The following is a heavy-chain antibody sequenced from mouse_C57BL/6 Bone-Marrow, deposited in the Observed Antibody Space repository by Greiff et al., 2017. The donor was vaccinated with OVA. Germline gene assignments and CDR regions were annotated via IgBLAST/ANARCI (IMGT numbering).Heavy chain of an antibody. Sequence: QVQLQQPGAELVKPGASVKVSCKASGYTFTSYWMQWGEKRRGRGLEWIGRMEPADSDTNDNQKFKGKATLTVDKSSSTAYMQLSSLTSEDSAVYYCAIGPPLLPPYWGQGTTLTVSS. J-gene: IGHJ2*01. CDR2: MEPADSDT. CDR1: GYTFTSYW. CDR3: AIGPPLLPPY. V-gene: IGHV1-74*01. D-gene: IGHD1-2*01.